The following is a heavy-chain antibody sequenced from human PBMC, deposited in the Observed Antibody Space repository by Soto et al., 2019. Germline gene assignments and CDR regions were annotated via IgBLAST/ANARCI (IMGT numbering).Heavy chain of an antibody. J-gene: IGHJ4*02. CDR1: GYIFINYY. D-gene: IGHD6-13*01. V-gene: IGHV1-46*01. CDR2: INPNGGST. Sequence: QVHLVQSGAEVKKPGASVKVSCKASGYIFINYYIHWVRQAPGQGLEWIGIINPNGGSTNYAQKFRGGVRTARDTSTSTVYMYLRSLESGDPAVYYCVRDLATADYWGQGTLVTVSS. CDR3: VRDLATADY.